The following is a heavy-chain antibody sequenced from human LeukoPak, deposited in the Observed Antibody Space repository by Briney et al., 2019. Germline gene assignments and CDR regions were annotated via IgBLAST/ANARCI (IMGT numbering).Heavy chain of an antibody. CDR3: ARGRSVVRGDY. CDR2: INHRGST. Sequence: PSETLSLTCTVSGGSISSYYWSWIRQPPGKGLEWIGEINHRGSTNYNPSLKSRVTISVDTSKNQFSLKLSSVTAADTAVYYCARGRSVVRGDYWGQGTLVTVSS. V-gene: IGHV4-34*01. CDR1: GGSISSYY. J-gene: IGHJ4*02. D-gene: IGHD3-10*01.